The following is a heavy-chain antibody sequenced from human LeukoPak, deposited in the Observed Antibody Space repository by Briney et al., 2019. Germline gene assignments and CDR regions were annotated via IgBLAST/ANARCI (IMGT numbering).Heavy chain of an antibody. Sequence: ASVKVSCKASGYTFTSNAIHWVRQAPGQGLEWMGYINTNTGNPTYAQGFTGRLVFFLDTSVSTAYLQVSSLKAEDTAVYYCARGRYCSSTSCRPLTSDYWGQGTLVTVSS. CDR3: ARGRYCSSTSCRPLTSDY. CDR1: GYTFTSNA. D-gene: IGHD2-2*01. CDR2: INTNTGNP. V-gene: IGHV7-4-1*02. J-gene: IGHJ4*02.